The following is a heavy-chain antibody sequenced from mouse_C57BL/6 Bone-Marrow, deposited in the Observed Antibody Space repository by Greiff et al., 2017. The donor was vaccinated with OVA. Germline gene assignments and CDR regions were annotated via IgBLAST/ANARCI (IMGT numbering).Heavy chain of an antibody. CDR1: GYTFTSYW. J-gene: IGHJ4*01. CDR2: IDPSDSYT. Sequence: QVQLQQPGAELVMPGASVKLSCKASGYTFTSYWMHWVKQRPGQGLEWIGEIDPSDSYTNYNQKFKGKSTLTVAKSSSTAYMQLSSLTSEDSAVYYCARVLYYGTPYAMDYWGQGTSVTVSS. D-gene: IGHD2-1*01. CDR3: ARVLYYGTPYAMDY. V-gene: IGHV1-69*01.